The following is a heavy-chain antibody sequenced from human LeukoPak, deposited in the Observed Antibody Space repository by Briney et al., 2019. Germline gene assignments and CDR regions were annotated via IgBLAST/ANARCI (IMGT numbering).Heavy chain of an antibody. Sequence: SETLSLTCTVSGVSISTSRYYWGWIRQPPGKGLEWIGSIYYSGSTYYNPSLKSRVTMSLDTSKNQFSLKLSSVTAADTAVYYCARVSSSWYKDWYFDLWGRGTLVTVSS. D-gene: IGHD6-13*01. J-gene: IGHJ2*01. CDR1: GVSISTSRYY. CDR3: ARVSSSWYKDWYFDL. CDR2: IYYSGST. V-gene: IGHV4-39*07.